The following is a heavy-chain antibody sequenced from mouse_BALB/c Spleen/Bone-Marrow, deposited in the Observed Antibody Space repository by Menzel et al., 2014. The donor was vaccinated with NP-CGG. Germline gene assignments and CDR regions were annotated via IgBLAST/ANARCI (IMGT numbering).Heavy chain of an antibody. CDR2: INPNTGYT. CDR1: GYTFTDYW. D-gene: IGHD3-2*01. Sequence: QVQLQQSGAELAKPGASVKMSCKASGYTFTDYWMHWVKQRPGQGLEWIGYINPNTGYTEYNQKFKDKATVTADKSSSTAYMQLSSLTSEDSAVYYCAGRGDSSGYAFAYWGQGTLVTVSA. J-gene: IGHJ3*01. V-gene: IGHV1-7*01. CDR3: AGRGDSSGYAFAY.